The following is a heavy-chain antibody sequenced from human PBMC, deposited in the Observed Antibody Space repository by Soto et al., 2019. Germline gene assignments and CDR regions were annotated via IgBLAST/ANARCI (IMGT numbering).Heavy chain of an antibody. D-gene: IGHD3-10*01. CDR1: GFTFSSYG. J-gene: IGHJ6*02. CDR2: ISYDGSNK. V-gene: IGHV3-30*18. CDR3: AKGGPVGYYGSGIRYYYGMDV. Sequence: LRLSCAASGFTFSSYGMHWVRQAPGKGLEWVAVISYDGSNKYYADSVKGRFTISRDNSKNTLYLQMNSLRAEDTAVYYCAKGGPVGYYGSGIRYYYGMDVWGQGTTVTVSS.